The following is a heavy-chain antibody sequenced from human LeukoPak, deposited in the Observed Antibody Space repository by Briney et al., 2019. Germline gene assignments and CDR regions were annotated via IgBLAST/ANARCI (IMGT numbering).Heavy chain of an antibody. Sequence: SETLSLTCTVSGGSISSSSYYWGWIRQPPGKGLEWIGSIYYSGSTYYNPSLKSRVTISVDTSKNQFSLKLSSVTAADTAVYYCARGEGATVDYWGQGTLVTVSS. D-gene: IGHD1-26*01. CDR2: IYYSGST. CDR1: GGSISSSSYY. J-gene: IGHJ4*02. V-gene: IGHV4-39*01. CDR3: ARGEGATVDY.